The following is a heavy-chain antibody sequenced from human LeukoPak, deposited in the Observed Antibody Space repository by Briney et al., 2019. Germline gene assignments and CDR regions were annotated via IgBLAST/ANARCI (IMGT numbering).Heavy chain of an antibody. CDR2: ISGSGGST. D-gene: IGHD3-3*01. J-gene: IGHJ4*02. CDR3: AKERDYDFWSGYLNSFDY. CDR1: GFTFSSYA. Sequence: PGGSLRLSCAASGFTFSSYAMSWVRQAPGKGLEWVSAISGSGGSTYYADSVKGRFTISRDNSKNTLYLQMNSLRAEDTAVCYCAKERDYDFWSGYLNSFDYWGQGTLVTVSS. V-gene: IGHV3-23*01.